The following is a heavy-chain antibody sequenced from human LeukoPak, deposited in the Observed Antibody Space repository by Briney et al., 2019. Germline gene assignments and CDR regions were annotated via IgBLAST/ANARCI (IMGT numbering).Heavy chain of an antibody. J-gene: IGHJ4*02. V-gene: IGHV3-30*02. D-gene: IGHD2-15*01. CDR1: GFTFSSYG. CDR2: IRYDGSNK. Sequence: PGGSLRLSCAASGFTFSSYGMHWVRQAPGKGLEWVAFIRYDGSNKCYADSVKGRFTISRDNYKNTLDLQMNSLRAEDTAVYYCAKYQRIKTAATGRGFDYWGQGTLVTVSS. CDR3: AKYQRIKTAATGRGFDY.